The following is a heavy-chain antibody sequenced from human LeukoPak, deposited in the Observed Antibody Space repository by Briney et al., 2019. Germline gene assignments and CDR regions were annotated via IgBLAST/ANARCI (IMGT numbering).Heavy chain of an antibody. Sequence: GESLKISCKGSGYSFTSYWIGWVRQMPGKGLEWMGIIYPGDSGTRYSPSFQGQVTISADKSISTAYLQWSSLKASDTAMYYCARQVVQYYYYYYMDVWGKGTTVTVSS. CDR3: ARQVVQYYYYYYMDV. CDR2: IYPGDSGT. D-gene: IGHD1-1*01. J-gene: IGHJ6*03. CDR1: GYSFTSYW. V-gene: IGHV5-51*01.